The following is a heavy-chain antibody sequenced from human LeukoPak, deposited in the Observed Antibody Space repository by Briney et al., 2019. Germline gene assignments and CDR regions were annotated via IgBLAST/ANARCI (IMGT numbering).Heavy chain of an antibody. J-gene: IGHJ5*02. V-gene: IGHV3-30*02. CDR2: IRYDGSNK. CDR1: GFTFSSYG. Sequence: PGGSLRLSCAASGFTFSSYGMHWVRQAPGKGLEWVAFIRYDGSNKYYADSVKGRFTISRDNSKNTLYLQMNSLRAEDTAVYYCASGAREYSSSDWFDPWGQGTLVTVSS. D-gene: IGHD6-6*01. CDR3: ASGAREYSSSDWFDP.